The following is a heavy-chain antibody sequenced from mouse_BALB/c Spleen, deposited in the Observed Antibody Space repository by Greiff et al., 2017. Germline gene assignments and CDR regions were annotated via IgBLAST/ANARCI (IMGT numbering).Heavy chain of an antibody. CDR3: ARDSAYGYDGWFAY. D-gene: IGHD2-2*01. CDR2: INSNGGST. Sequence: EVQVVESGGGLVQPGGSLKLSCAASGFTFSSYGMSWVRQTPDKRLELVATINSNGGSTYYPDSVKGRFTISRDNAKNTLYLQMSSLKSEDTAMYYCARDSAYGYDGWFAYWGQGTLVTVSA. J-gene: IGHJ3*01. V-gene: IGHV5-6-3*01. CDR1: GFTFSSYG.